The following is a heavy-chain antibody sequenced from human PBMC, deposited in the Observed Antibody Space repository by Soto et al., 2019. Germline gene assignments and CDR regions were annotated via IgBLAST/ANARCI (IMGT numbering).Heavy chain of an antibody. D-gene: IGHD6-19*01. J-gene: IGHJ4*02. CDR1: GGSFSGYY. CDR2: INHSGST. Sequence: SETLSLTCAVYGGSFSGYYWSWIRQPPGKGLEWIGEINHSGSTNYNPSLKSRVTISVDTSKNQFSLKLSSVTATDTAVYYCARARGGWYRLGPEGGLDYWGQGTLVTVSS. V-gene: IGHV4-34*01. CDR3: ARARGGWYRLGPEGGLDY.